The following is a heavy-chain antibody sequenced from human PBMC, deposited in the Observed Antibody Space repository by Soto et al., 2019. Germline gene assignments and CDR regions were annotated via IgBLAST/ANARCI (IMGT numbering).Heavy chain of an antibody. CDR2: IWYDGSNK. J-gene: IGHJ6*02. CDR3: ARDYKEAIFGVVIRNYGMDV. Sequence: PGGSLRLSCAASGFTFSSYGMHWVRQAPGKGLEWVAVIWYDGSNKYYADSVKGRFTISRDNSKNTLYLQMNSLRAEDTAVYNCARDYKEAIFGVVIRNYGMDVWGQGTTVTVSS. CDR1: GFTFSSYG. V-gene: IGHV3-33*01. D-gene: IGHD3-3*01.